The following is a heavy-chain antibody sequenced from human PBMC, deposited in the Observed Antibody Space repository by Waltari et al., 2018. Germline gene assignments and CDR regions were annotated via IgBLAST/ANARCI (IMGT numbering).Heavy chain of an antibody. V-gene: IGHV3-21*01. Sequence: EVQLLESGGGLVKPGGSVMLSCAATVLTFSTYRLYWVRPAPGKGLAWVSSISSVRRYKYEADSVKGRFTIARDNAKNALCMQMYSRRAEDTAVYYWATDPSGEYYFDYWGQGTLVTVSS. CDR2: ISSVRRYK. D-gene: IGHD3-10*01. J-gene: IGHJ4*02. CDR3: ATDPSGEYYFDY. CDR1: VLTFSTYR.